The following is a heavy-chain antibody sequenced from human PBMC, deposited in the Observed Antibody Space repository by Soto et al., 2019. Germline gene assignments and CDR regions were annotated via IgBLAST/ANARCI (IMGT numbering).Heavy chain of an antibody. Sequence: SLRLSGAASGFTFSDYYMSWIVQAPGKGLEWVSYINSSSSYTNYADSVKGRFTISRDNAKNSLYLQMNSLRAADTAVYYCARDRGYYDSSGSLGYWGQGTLVTVSS. CDR3: ARDRGYYDSSGSLGY. D-gene: IGHD3-22*01. CDR2: INSSSSYT. V-gene: IGHV3-11*06. CDR1: GFTFSDYY. J-gene: IGHJ4*02.